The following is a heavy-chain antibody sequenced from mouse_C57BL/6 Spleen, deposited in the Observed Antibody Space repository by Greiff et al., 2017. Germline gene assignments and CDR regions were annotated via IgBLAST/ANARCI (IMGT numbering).Heavy chain of an antibody. CDR2: ISSGSSTI. CDR1: GFTFSDYG. CDR3: ARRYYGSSYFDY. D-gene: IGHD1-1*01. Sequence: DVMLVESGGGLVKPGGSLKLSCAASGFTFSDYGMHWVRQAPGKGLEWVAYISSGSSTIDYADTVKGRFTISRDNAKNTLFLKMTSLRSEDTAMYYCARRYYGSSYFDYWGQGTTLTVSS. V-gene: IGHV5-17*01. J-gene: IGHJ2*01.